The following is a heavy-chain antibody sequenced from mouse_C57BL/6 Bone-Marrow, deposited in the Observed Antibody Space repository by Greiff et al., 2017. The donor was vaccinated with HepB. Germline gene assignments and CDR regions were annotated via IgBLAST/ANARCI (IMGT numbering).Heavy chain of an antibody. V-gene: IGHV1-4*01. D-gene: IGHD3-2*02. Sequence: QVQLQQSGAELARPGASVKMSCKASGYTFTSYTMHWVKQRPGQGLEWIGYINPSSGYTKYNQKFKDKATLTADKSSSTAYMQLSSLTSEDSAVYYCARRSSGDVMDYWGQGTSVTVSS. J-gene: IGHJ4*01. CDR2: INPSSGYT. CDR1: GYTFTSYT. CDR3: ARRSSGDVMDY.